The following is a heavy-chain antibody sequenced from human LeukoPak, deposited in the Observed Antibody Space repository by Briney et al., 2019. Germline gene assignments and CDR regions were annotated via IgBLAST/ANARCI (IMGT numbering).Heavy chain of an antibody. D-gene: IGHD3-10*01. Sequence: PGGSLRLSCAASGFSFSVCAMHWVRQAPGQGLEWVATISYDGNNKHYTDSVEGRFTISRDNSKNTLYLQMNTLRVEDTAMYYCAREVDYYGSGFTTYGMDVWGQGTTVTVSS. V-gene: IGHV3-30-3*01. CDR1: GFSFSVCA. CDR2: ISYDGNNK. J-gene: IGHJ6*02. CDR3: AREVDYYGSGFTTYGMDV.